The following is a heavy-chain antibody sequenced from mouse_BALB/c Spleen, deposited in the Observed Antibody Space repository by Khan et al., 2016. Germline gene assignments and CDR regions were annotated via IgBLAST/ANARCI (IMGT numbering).Heavy chain of an antibody. V-gene: IGHV2-6-1*01. J-gene: IGHJ4*01. D-gene: IGHD1-2*01. CDR2: IWSDGST. CDR3: ARHYYGYDYAMDY. Sequence: QVQLKESGPGLVAPSQSLSITCTISGFSLTSYGVHWVRQPPGKGLEWLVVIWSDGSTTYNSALKSRLSISKDNSKSQVFLKMNSLQTDDTAMYYCARHYYGYDYAMDYWGQGTSVTVSS. CDR1: GFSLTSYG.